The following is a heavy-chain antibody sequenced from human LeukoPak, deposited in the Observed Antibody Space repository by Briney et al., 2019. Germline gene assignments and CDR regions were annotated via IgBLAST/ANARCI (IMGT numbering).Heavy chain of an antibody. CDR1: GFTFTSSA. Sequence: GASVKVSCKASGFTFTSSAVQWVRQARGQRLEWIGWIVVGSGNTNYAQKFQERVTITRDMSTSTAYMELSSLRSEDTAVYYCTREVSGSLYFDYWGQGTLVTVSS. J-gene: IGHJ4*02. CDR3: TREVSGSLYFDY. V-gene: IGHV1-58*01. CDR2: IVVGSGNT. D-gene: IGHD1-26*01.